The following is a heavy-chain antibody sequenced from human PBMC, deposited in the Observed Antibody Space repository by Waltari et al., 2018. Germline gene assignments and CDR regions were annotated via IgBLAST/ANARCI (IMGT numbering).Heavy chain of an antibody. D-gene: IGHD4-4*01. CDR2: IYPGDSDT. CDR3: ARSDYSGVWYSIEYRYGFDI. V-gene: IGHV5-51*03. CDR1: GYSFTSYW. Sequence: EVQLVQSGAEVKKPGESLKISCKGSGYSFTSYWIGWVRQMPGKGLEWMGIIYPGDSDTRYSPSFQGQVTISADKSISTAYLQWSSLKASDTAMYYCARSDYSGVWYSIEYRYGFDIWGQGTMVTVSS. J-gene: IGHJ3*02.